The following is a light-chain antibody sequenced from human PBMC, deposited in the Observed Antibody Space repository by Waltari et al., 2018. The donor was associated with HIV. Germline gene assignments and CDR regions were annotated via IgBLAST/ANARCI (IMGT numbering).Light chain of an antibody. CDR3: SSYTTLNSHLI. CDR1: NSDVGSYDY. CDR2: DVY. V-gene: IGLV2-14*03. J-gene: IGLJ2*01. Sequence: HSALSQPASVSGSLGQSIIISCGGSNSDVGSYDYVSWYQQHPGKAPKLLIYDVYKRPSGVSIRFSGSKSGDTASLTISGLQAEDEADYYCSSYTTLNSHLIFGGGTTLTVL.